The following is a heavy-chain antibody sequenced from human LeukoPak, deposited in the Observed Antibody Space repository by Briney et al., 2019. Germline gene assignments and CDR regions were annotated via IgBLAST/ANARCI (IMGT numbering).Heavy chain of an antibody. CDR1: GFSLSTSGVG. V-gene: IGHV2-5*02. D-gene: IGHD3-22*01. Sequence: ESGPTLAKPTQALTLTCTFSGFSLSTSGVGVCWIRQPPGKALEWLALIYWDDDKRYRPSLRSRLTITKDTSKNQVVLTMTNMDPVDTATYYCAHFDSSAYYHTWGQGTLVTVSS. CDR3: AHFDSSAYYHT. CDR2: IYWDDDK. J-gene: IGHJ4*02.